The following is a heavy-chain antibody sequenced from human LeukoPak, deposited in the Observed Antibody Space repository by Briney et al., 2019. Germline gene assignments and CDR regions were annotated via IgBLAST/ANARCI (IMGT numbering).Heavy chain of an antibody. V-gene: IGHV3-30*18. D-gene: IGHD2-2*01. J-gene: IGHJ4*02. CDR1: GLTFSTFG. CDR2: ISYDGRNT. CDR3: AKDRLVVAPAAMTFNFDY. Sequence: PGGSLRLSCAASGLTFSTFGMHWVRQAPGKGLEWVAVISYDGRNTYYADSVKGRFTISRDNSKNTLYLQMNSLKTEGTAVYYCAKDRLVVAPAAMTFNFDYWGQGTLVTVSS.